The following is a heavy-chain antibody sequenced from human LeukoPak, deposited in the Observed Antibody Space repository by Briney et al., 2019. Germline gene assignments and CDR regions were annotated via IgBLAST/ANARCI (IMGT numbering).Heavy chain of an antibody. J-gene: IGHJ4*02. V-gene: IGHV3-30*04. Sequence: PGGSLRLSCAASGFTFSSYAMHWVRQAPGKGLEWVAVISYDGSNKYYADSVKGRLTISRDNSKDTLYLQMNSLRADDTAVYYCAKYLWGETTVSFDYWGQGTLVTVSS. D-gene: IGHD4-17*01. CDR1: GFTFSSYA. CDR3: AKYLWGETTVSFDY. CDR2: ISYDGSNK.